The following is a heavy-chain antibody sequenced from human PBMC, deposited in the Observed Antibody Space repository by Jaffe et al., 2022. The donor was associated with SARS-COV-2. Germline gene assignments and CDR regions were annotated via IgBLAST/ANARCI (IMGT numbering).Heavy chain of an antibody. V-gene: IGHV3-30*03. D-gene: IGHD2-2*01. Sequence: QVQLVASGGGVVQPGRSLRLSCAASGLTFSSYGMHWVRQVPGKGLEWVAVISYDGSNKYYADSVKGRFSISRDISKNTLYLEMNSLRAEDTALYYCAVSAQTFCSSVNCYMLNFWGQGALVTVSS. J-gene: IGHJ4*02. CDR2: ISYDGSNK. CDR1: GLTFSSYG. CDR3: AVSAQTFCSSVNCYMLNF.